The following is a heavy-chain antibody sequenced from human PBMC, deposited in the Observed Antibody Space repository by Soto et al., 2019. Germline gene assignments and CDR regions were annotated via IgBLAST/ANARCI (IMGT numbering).Heavy chain of an antibody. V-gene: IGHV3-66*01. J-gene: IGHJ4*02. Sequence: GGSLRLSCAASGFTVSSNYMSWVRQAPGKGLEWVSVIYSGGSTYYADSVKGRFTISRDNSKNTLYLQMNSLRAEDTAVYYCARGRNRYYFDYWGQGTLVTVSS. CDR1: GFTVSSNY. CDR3: ARGRNRYYFDY. CDR2: IYSGGST.